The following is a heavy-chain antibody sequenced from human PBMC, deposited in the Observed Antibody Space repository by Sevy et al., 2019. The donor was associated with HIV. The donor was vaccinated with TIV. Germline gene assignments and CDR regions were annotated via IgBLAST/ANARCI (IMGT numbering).Heavy chain of an antibody. CDR1: GFTFSNAW. V-gene: IGHV3-33*08. J-gene: IGHJ4*02. Sequence: GGSLRLSCAASGFTFSNAWMNWVRQAPGKGLEWVALIYYDGNNKVYADSVKGRFTISRDNSKNTLFLQMNSLRAEDTAFYYCARDLGIAVAPDYWGQGTLVTVSS. D-gene: IGHD6-19*01. CDR3: ARDLGIAVAPDY. CDR2: IYYDGNNK.